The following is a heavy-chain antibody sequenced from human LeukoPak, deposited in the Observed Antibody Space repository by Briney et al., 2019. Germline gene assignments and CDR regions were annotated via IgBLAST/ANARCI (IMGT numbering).Heavy chain of an antibody. CDR2: IYYSGST. CDR1: GGSISSYY. V-gene: IGHV4-59*01. Sequence: SETLSLTCTVSGGSISSYYWNWIRQPPGKGLEWIGYIYYSGSTEYNPSLKTRITISVDTSNNQFSLKLRSVTAADTAVYYCARSYSSGPFDSWGQGTLVTVSS. J-gene: IGHJ4*02. CDR3: ARSYSSGPFDS. D-gene: IGHD6-19*01.